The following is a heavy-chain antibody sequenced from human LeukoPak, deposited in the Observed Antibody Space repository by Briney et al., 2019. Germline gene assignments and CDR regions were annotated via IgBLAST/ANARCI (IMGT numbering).Heavy chain of an antibody. Sequence: GSLRLSCAASGFTFSSYNMNWVRQAPGKGLEWVSSISSSSSYIYYADSVKGRITISRDNAKNSLYLQMSSLRAEDTAVYYCARGFGGNTFGGLIVIGTDAFDIWGQGTMVTVSS. CDR2: ISSSSSYI. J-gene: IGHJ3*02. V-gene: IGHV3-21*01. CDR1: GFTFSSYN. D-gene: IGHD3-16*02. CDR3: ARGFGGNTFGGLIVIGTDAFDI.